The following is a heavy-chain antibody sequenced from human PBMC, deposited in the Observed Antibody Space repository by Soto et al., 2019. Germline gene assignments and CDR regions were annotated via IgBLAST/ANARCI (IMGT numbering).Heavy chain of an antibody. Sequence: QVHLVQSGAELRKPGASVKVSCKASGYTFTTFHLHWVRLAHGQGLEWMGWINPDTGDSEYGEKFQGRVTLTRDSSMTTAYLELSSLTSDDTAIYFCARVRYGDFSFQYWGQGTPVSVSS. CDR3: ARVRYGDFSFQY. CDR2: INPDTGDS. D-gene: IGHD4-17*01. J-gene: IGHJ4*02. V-gene: IGHV1-2*02. CDR1: GYTFTTFH.